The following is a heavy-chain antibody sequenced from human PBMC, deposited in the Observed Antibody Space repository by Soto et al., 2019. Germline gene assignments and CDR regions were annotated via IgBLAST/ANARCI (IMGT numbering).Heavy chain of an antibody. V-gene: IGHV1-2*02. D-gene: IGHD2-2*01. CDR1: GYTFTGYY. J-gene: IGHJ5*02. CDR3: ARDWPRIPAAREVWFDP. Sequence: AASVKVSCKASGYTFTGYYMHWVRQAPGQGLEWMGWINPNSGGTNYAQKFQGRVTMTRDTSISTAYMELSRLRSDDTAVYYCARDWPRIPAAREVWFDPWGQGTLVTVSS. CDR2: INPNSGGT.